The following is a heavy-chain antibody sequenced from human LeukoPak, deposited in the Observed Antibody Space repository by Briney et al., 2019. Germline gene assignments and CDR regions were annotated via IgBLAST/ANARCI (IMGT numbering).Heavy chain of an antibody. CDR1: GFLFTDYW. V-gene: IGHV5-51*01. CDR2: IYPDDSDT. J-gene: IGHJ4*02. CDR3: ARGAPIFYYFES. Sequence: KRGASLQISCKTSGFLFTDYWIGWARPVPGKGLEWMGIIYPDDSDTRYSPSFQGQVTISADKSTSTAYLQWSSLKASDTAMYYCARGAPIFYYFESWGQGTLVSVSA.